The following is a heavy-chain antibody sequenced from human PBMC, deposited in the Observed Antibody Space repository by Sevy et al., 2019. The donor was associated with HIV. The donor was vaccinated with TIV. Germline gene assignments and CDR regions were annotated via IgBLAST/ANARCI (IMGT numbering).Heavy chain of an antibody. CDR1: GFTFTSYA. D-gene: IGHD3-22*01. CDR3: AGWRYDSSGSFDALDI. J-gene: IGHJ3*02. CDR2: IYGSGGVT. Sequence: GGSLRLSCKPSGFTFTSYAMNWVRQAPGKGLEWISTIYGSGGVTYYADSVKGRFTISRDKSKNTLYLQVNSLRTEDTALYYCAGWRYDSSGSFDALDIWGQGTMVTVSS. V-gene: IGHV3-23*01.